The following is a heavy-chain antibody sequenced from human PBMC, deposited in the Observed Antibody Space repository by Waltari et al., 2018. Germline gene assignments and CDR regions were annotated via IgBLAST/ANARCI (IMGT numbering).Heavy chain of an antibody. Sequence: QVQLVQSGSELKKPGASVKVSCKASGYTFTSYAMNWVRQAPGQGLEWMGWINTNTGNQTYGKGFTGRFVFSLDTSVSTAYLQISSLKAEDTAVYYCARDWGGDYYDSSGIFDYWGQGTLVTVSS. CDR1: GYTFTSYA. J-gene: IGHJ4*02. D-gene: IGHD3-22*01. CDR2: INTNTGNQ. V-gene: IGHV7-4-1*02. CDR3: ARDWGGDYYDSSGIFDY.